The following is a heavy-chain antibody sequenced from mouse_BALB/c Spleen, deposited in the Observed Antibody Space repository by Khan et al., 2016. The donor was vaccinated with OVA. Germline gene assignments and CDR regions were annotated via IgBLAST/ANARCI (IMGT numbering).Heavy chain of an antibody. CDR1: GFSLPDFG. V-gene: IGHV2-6-7*01. Sequence: VQLQESGPGLVAPSQSLSITCTVSGFSLPDFGVNWIRQPPGKGLEWLGMIWGDGSTDYNSALKSRLSIRKDNSKSQVFLKMNSLQTDDTATYYCAREGNGSYGFAYWGQGTLVTVSA. J-gene: IGHJ3*01. CDR3: AREGNGSYGFAY. D-gene: IGHD1-1*02. CDR2: IWGDGST.